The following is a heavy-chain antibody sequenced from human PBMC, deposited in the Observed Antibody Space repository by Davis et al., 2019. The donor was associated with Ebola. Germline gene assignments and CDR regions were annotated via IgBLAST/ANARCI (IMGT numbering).Heavy chain of an antibody. V-gene: IGHV4-59*01. CDR2: IYYSGST. J-gene: IGHJ6*02. D-gene: IGHD3-10*01. CDR1: GGSISRYY. CDR3: ARVLLLWCMDV. Sequence: MPSETLSLTCTVSGGSISRYYWSWIRQHTGKGLEWMGYIYYSGSTNYNPSLKSRVTISVDTSKNQFSLKLSSVTAADTAVYYCARVLLLWCMDVWGQGTTVTVSS.